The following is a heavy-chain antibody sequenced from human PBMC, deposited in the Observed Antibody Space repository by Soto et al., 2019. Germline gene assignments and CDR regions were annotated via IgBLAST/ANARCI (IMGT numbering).Heavy chain of an antibody. J-gene: IGHJ6*02. Sequence: GESLKISCKGSGYSFTSYWISWVRQMPGKGLEWMGRVDPSDSYTNYSPSFQGHVTISADKSISTAYLQWSSLKASDTAMYYCARQSYDFWSGYPSYGMDVWGQGTTVTVSS. V-gene: IGHV5-10-1*01. CDR1: GYSFTSYW. CDR2: VDPSDSYT. CDR3: ARQSYDFWSGYPSYGMDV. D-gene: IGHD3-3*01.